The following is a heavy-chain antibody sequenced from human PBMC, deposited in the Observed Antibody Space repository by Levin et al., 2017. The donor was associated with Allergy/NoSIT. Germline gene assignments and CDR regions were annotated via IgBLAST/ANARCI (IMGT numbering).Heavy chain of an antibody. V-gene: IGHV3-21*01. D-gene: IGHD3-22*01. Sequence: GGSLRLSCAASGFTFSSYSMNWVRQAPGKGLEWVSSISSSSSYIYYADSVKGRFTISRDNAKNSLYLQMNSLRAEDTAVYYCARESRYYDSSGYFRSWGQGTLVTVSS. CDR1: GFTFSSYS. CDR2: ISSSSSYI. CDR3: ARESRYYDSSGYFRS. J-gene: IGHJ4*02.